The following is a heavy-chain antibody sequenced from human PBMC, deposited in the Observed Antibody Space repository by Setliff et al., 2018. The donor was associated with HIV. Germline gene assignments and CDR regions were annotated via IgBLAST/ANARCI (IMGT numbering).Heavy chain of an antibody. Sequence: KASETLSLTCAVYGGTFSGYYWTWIRQSPERGLEWIGEINHKGVTNYSPSLLRRATVSADTSKNQFSLRLSSVTAADTALYFCTRAQIAAPRPFDFWGQGTLVT. CDR3: TRAQIAAPRPFDF. CDR1: GGTFSGYY. J-gene: IGHJ4*02. V-gene: IGHV4-34*08. D-gene: IGHD2-21*01. CDR2: INHKGVT.